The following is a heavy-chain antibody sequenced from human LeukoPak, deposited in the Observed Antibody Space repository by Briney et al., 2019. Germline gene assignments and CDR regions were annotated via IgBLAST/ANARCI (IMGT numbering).Heavy chain of an antibody. V-gene: IGHV4-59*01. CDR1: GGSFSSYY. D-gene: IGHD6-13*01. CDR3: ARDPGRSSWPRAPYNWFDP. J-gene: IGHJ5*02. CDR2: IYYSGSH. Sequence: SETLSLTCTVSGGSFSSYYWSWIRQPPGKGLEWIGYIYYSGSHNYNPSLTSRVTISVDTTKNQFSLKLSSVTAADTAVYYCARDPGRSSWPRAPYNWFDPWGQGTLVTVSS.